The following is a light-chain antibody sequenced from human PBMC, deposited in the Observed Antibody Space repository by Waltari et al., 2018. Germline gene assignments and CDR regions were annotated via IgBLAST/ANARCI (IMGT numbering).Light chain of an antibody. J-gene: IGKJ4*01. CDR3: QQYHSVPLT. V-gene: IGKV1-33*01. CDR2: DAS. Sequence: DIHMTQSPSSLSAPVGDRVTITCQASQDIKQSLNWFHQKPGTAPEVLIFDASNSQTGAPSRFSGNGSGTDFTFTISSLQPGDMGTYYCQQYHSVPLTFGGGTTVEIK. CDR1: QDIKQS.